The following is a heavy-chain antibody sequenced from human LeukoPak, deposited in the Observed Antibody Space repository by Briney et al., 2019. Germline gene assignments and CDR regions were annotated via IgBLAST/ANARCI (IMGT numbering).Heavy chain of an antibody. Sequence: SETLSLTCIVSGDSISSYYWSWIRQPPGKGLEWIGNIFYSGSPNYNPSLKSRVTTSFDTSKNQFSLKLSFVTAADTAVYYCARVGNIVAAGIYDYWGQGTLVTVSS. CDR3: ARVGNIVAAGIYDY. CDR1: GDSISSYY. D-gene: IGHD6-13*01. V-gene: IGHV4-59*12. J-gene: IGHJ4*02. CDR2: IFYSGSP.